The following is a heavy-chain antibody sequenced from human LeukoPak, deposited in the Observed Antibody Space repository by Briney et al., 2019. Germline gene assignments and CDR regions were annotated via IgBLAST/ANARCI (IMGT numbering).Heavy chain of an antibody. Sequence: PGGSLRLSCAASGFTFSSYAMHWVRQAPGKGLEWVAVISYDGSNKYYADSVKGRFTISRDNSKNTLYLQMNSLRAEGTAVYYCARVWEARETYRIAVAGGDAFDIWGQGTMVTVSS. CDR1: GFTFSSYA. J-gene: IGHJ3*02. D-gene: IGHD6-19*01. CDR2: ISYDGSNK. CDR3: ARVWEARETYRIAVAGGDAFDI. V-gene: IGHV3-30-3*01.